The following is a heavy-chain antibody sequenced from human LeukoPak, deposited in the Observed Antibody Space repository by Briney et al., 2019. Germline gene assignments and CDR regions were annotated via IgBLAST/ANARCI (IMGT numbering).Heavy chain of an antibody. CDR2: ISYDGSNK. CDR3: ARADCGGDCYPKFYYYYGMDV. V-gene: IGHV3-30*04. J-gene: IGHJ6*02. D-gene: IGHD2-21*02. Sequence: PGGSLRLSCAASGFTFSSYAMHWVRQAPGKGLEWVAVISYDGSNKYYADSVKGRFTISRDNSKNTLYLQMNSLRAEDTAVYYCARADCGGDCYPKFYYYYGMDVWGQGTTVTVSS. CDR1: GFTFSSYA.